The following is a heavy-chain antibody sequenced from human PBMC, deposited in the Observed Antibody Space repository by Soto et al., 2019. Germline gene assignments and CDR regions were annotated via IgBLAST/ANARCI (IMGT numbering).Heavy chain of an antibody. CDR2: ISAYNGNT. D-gene: IGHD6-13*01. Sequence: ASVKVSCKASGYTFTSYGISWVRQAPGQGLEWMGWISAYNGNTNYAQKLQGRVTMTTDTSTSTAYMELRSLRSDDTAVYYCARGGIAAAGFTFSIGGGRKNYGMEVWGQGTTVTVSS. CDR1: GYTFTSYG. J-gene: IGHJ6*02. V-gene: IGHV1-18*01. CDR3: ARGGIAAAGFTFSIGGGRKNYGMEV.